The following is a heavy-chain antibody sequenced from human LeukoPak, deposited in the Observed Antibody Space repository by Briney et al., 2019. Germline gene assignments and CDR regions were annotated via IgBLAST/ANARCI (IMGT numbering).Heavy chain of an antibody. CDR1: RGSISRPKW. Sequence: PSGTLSLTCTVSRGSISRPKWWTWVRQPPGKGLEWIAEIYHSGSANHNPSLKSRVTISVDTSKNQFSLKLSSVTAADTAVYYCARDRRDYDYVWGSYRQSAFDIWGQGTMVTVSS. V-gene: IGHV4-4*02. CDR3: ARDRRDYDYVWGSYRQSAFDI. CDR2: IYHSGSA. J-gene: IGHJ3*02. D-gene: IGHD3-16*02.